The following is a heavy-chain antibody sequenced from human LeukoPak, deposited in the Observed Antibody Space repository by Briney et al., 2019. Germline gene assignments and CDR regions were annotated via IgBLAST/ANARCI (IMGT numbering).Heavy chain of an antibody. D-gene: IGHD3-22*01. CDR1: GFTFSSYG. CDR3: AKEQYYYDSSGYYPLSDY. J-gene: IGHJ4*02. CDR2: IWYDGSNK. Sequence: GGSLRLSCAASGFTFSSYGMHWVRQAPGKELEWVAVIWYDGSNKYYADSVKGRFTISRDNSKNTLYLQMSSLRAEDTAVYYCAKEQYYYDSSGYYPLSDYWGQGTLVTVSS. V-gene: IGHV3-33*06.